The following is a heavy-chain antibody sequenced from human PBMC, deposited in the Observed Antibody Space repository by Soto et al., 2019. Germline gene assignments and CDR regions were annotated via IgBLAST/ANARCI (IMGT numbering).Heavy chain of an antibody. J-gene: IGHJ5*02. V-gene: IGHV4-4*02. CDR1: GGSISSSNW. CDR2: IYHSGST. D-gene: IGHD4-17*01. Sequence: QVQLQESGPGLVKPSGTLSLTCAVSGGSISSSNWWSWVRQPPGKGLEWIGEIYHSGSTNYNPSLKXXVXILXDKSKNQFSLRLSSVTAADTAVYYCARDDYGGFDPWGQGTLVTVSS. CDR3: ARDDYGGFDP.